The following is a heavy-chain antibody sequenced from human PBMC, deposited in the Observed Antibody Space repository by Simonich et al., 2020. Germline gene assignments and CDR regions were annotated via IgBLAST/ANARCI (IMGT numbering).Heavy chain of an antibody. CDR3: ARQLNDFDI. D-gene: IGHD1-1*01. J-gene: IGHJ3*02. V-gene: IGHV5-51*01. CDR2: IYPCDSDT. CDR1: GYSFTIYG. Sequence: EVQLVKSGAEGKKPGGSLKISGRGSGYSFTIYGHGWVRHRPGKGLEWRGIIYPCDSDTRYRPAIHCKVTISADKSISTAYLQWSSLKASDTAMYYCARQLNDFDIWGQGTMVTVSS.